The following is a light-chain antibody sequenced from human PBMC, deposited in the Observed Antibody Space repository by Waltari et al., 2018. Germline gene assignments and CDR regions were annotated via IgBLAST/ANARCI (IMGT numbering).Light chain of an antibody. J-gene: IGKJ1*01. Sequence: EIVLTQSPGTLSLSPGERATLSCRASQSVSSRNLAWYQQKPGQAPRLLIYGASSRATGIPDRFSGSGSGTDFTLTISGLEPEDFAVYYCQQYGSSPRTFDQGTKVEIK. CDR1: QSVSSRN. CDR2: GAS. CDR3: QQYGSSPRT. V-gene: IGKV3-20*01.